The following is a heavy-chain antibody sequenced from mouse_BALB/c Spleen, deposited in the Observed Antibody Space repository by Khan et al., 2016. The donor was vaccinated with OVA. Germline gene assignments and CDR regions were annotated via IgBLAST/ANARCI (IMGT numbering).Heavy chain of an antibody. J-gene: IGHJ2*01. CDR1: GYSITSGYG. V-gene: IGHV3-2*02. CDR2: ISYSGST. D-gene: IGHD1-2*01. Sequence: EAQPQVLGPGLVKPSQSLSLTCTVIGYSITSGYGWNWIRQFPGNKLEWMGYISYSGSTNYNPSLKSRISITRDTSKNQFFLQLNSVTTEDTATYYCARTARIKYWGQGTTLTVSS. CDR3: ARTARIKY.